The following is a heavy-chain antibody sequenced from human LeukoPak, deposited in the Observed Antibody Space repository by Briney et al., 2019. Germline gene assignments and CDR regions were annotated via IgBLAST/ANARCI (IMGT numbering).Heavy chain of an antibody. J-gene: IGHJ4*02. V-gene: IGHV1-46*01. CDR1: GYTFTSYN. D-gene: IGHD3-3*01. CDR2: INPSGGST. CDR3: AREGVALFDY. Sequence: ASVNLSCTASGYTFTSYNMHWVRQAPGQGLEWMGIINPSGGSTSYAQKFQGRVTMTRDTSRSTVYMELSRPRSEDTAVYCCAREGVALFDYWGQGTLVSVSS.